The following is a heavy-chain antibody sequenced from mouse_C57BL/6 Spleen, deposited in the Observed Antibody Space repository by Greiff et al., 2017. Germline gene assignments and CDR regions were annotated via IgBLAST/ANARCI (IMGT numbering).Heavy chain of an antibody. CDR3: ARNYGSSYGGYFDY. CDR1: GYTFTSYW. Sequence: VQLQQPGAELVRPGTSVKLSCKASGYTFTSYWMHWVKQRPGQGLEWIGVIDPSDSYTNYNQKFKGKATLTVDTSSSTAYMQLSSLTSEDSAVYYCARNYGSSYGGYFDYWGQGTTRTVSS. D-gene: IGHD1-1*01. CDR2: IDPSDSYT. J-gene: IGHJ2*01. V-gene: IGHV1-59*01.